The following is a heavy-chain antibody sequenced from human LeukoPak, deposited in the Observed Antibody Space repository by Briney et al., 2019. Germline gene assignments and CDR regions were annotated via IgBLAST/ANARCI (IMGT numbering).Heavy chain of an antibody. CDR3: ATLVDSSGWSNYYYYYMDV. Sequence: ASVKVSCKVSGYTLTELSMHWVRQAPGKGLEWMGGFDPDDGETIYAQKFQGRVTMTEDTSTDTAYMELSSLRSEDTAVYYCATLVDSSGWSNYYYYYMDVWGKGTTVTVSS. CDR2: FDPDDGET. CDR1: GYTLTELS. J-gene: IGHJ6*03. V-gene: IGHV1-24*01. D-gene: IGHD6-19*01.